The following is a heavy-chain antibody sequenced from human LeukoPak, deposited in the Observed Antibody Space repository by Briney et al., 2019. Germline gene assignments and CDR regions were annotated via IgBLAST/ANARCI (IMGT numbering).Heavy chain of an antibody. CDR2: ISAYNGNT. D-gene: IGHD2-2*01. CDR3: ARDQVRYCSSTSCHPFDY. J-gene: IGHJ4*02. CDR1: GYTFTSYG. V-gene: IGHV1-18*01. Sequence: ASVKVSCKASGYTFTSYGISWVRQAPGQGLEWMGWISAYNGNTNYAQKLQGRVTMTTDTSTSTAYMELRSLRSADTAVYYCARDQVRYCSSTSCHPFDYWGQGTLVTVSS.